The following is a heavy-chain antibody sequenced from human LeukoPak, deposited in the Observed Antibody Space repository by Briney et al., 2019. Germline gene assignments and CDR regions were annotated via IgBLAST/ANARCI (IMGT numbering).Heavy chain of an antibody. CDR2: INDSGST. D-gene: IGHD1-1*01. J-gene: IGHJ4*02. V-gene: IGHV4-59*08. Sequence: SETLSLTCTVSGGSISSYYWSWVRQPPGKGLEWIGYINDSGSTNSNPSLKSRVTMSVDTSKNQFSLKLSSVTAADTAVYYCTRRGRNNWGEGNDYWGQGTLVTVSS. CDR1: GGSISSYY. CDR3: TRRGRNNWGEGNDY.